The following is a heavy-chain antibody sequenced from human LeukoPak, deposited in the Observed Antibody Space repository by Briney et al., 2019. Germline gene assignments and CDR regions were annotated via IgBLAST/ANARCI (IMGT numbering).Heavy chain of an antibody. J-gene: IGHJ6*03. CDR3: AREAGRVAVVTYYYYYMDV. CDR2: IYTSGST. D-gene: IGHD6-19*01. V-gene: IGHV4-4*07. Sequence: SETLSLTCTVSGGSISSYYWSWIRQPAGKGLEWIGRIYTSGSTNYNPSLKGRVTMSVDTFKNQFSLKLSSVTAADTAVYYCAREAGRVAVVTYYYYYMDVWGKGTTVTISS. CDR1: GGSISSYY.